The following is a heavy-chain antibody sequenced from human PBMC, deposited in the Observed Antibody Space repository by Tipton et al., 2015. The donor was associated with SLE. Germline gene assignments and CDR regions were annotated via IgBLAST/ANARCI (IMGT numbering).Heavy chain of an antibody. CDR3: ARTSSGWYYFDY. V-gene: IGHV4-59*11. CDR1: GGSISSHY. CDR2: IYYSGST. Sequence: LRLSCTVSGGSISSHYWSWIRQPPGKGLEWIGYIYYSGSTNYNPSLKSRVTISVDTSKNQFSLKLSSVTAADTAVYYCARTSSGWYYFDYWGQGTLVTVSS. J-gene: IGHJ4*02. D-gene: IGHD6-19*01.